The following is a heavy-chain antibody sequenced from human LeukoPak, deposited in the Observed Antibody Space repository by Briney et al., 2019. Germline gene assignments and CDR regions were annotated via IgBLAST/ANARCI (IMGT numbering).Heavy chain of an antibody. V-gene: IGHV4-31*03. CDR3: ARGAPPDS. CDR2: IYSSGST. Sequence: SQTLSLTCIVSGASFNTGDYYWNWIRQHPGKGLEWIGYIYSSGSTYYNPSLKSRVTISVATSKNHFSLRLPYVTAADSAVYYCARGAPPDSWGQGTLLTVSS. J-gene: IGHJ4*02. CDR1: GASFNTGDYY.